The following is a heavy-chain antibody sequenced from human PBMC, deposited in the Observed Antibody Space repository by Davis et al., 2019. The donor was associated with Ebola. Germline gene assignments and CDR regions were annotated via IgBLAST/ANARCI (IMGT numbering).Heavy chain of an antibody. D-gene: IGHD5-24*01. CDR3: ARDRDGYNYVGYFDY. V-gene: IGHV3-7*01. CDR2: IKQDGSEK. CDR1: GFTFSSYW. Sequence: GESLKISCAASGFTFSSYWMSWVRQAPGKGLEWVANIKQDGSEKYYVDSVKGRFTISRDNAKNSLYLQMNSLRAEDTAVYYCARDRDGYNYVGYFDYWGQGTLVTVSS. J-gene: IGHJ4*02.